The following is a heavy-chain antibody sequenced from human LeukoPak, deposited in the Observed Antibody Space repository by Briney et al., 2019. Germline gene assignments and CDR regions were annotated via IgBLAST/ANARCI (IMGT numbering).Heavy chain of an antibody. V-gene: IGHV3-30*02. CDR2: IRFDGTIK. CDR3: EKGGGGGYYFDY. Sequence: GGSLRLSCAASGFTFSSYGMHWVRQAPGKGLEWVAFIRFDGTIKHYADSVKGRFTISRDNSKNTLYLQMNSLRAEDTDVYSCEKGGGGGYYFDYWGQGTLVTVSS. D-gene: IGHD3-16*01. J-gene: IGHJ4*02. CDR1: GFTFSSYG.